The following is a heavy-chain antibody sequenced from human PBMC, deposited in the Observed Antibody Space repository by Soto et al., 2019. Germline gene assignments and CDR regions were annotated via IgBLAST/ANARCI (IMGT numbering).Heavy chain of an antibody. CDR2: IHSDGSST. Sequence: EVQLVESGGGLVQPGESLRLSCAASGFTFSYYWMHWVRQAPGKGLVWVSRIHSDGSSTTYADPVKGRFTISRDNARKTEYLQMSSLRAEDPAGYYCSRGDRGSFEMWGQGTVVT. CDR1: GFTFSYYW. D-gene: IGHD1-26*01. V-gene: IGHV3-74*01. J-gene: IGHJ3*02. CDR3: SRGDRGSFEM.